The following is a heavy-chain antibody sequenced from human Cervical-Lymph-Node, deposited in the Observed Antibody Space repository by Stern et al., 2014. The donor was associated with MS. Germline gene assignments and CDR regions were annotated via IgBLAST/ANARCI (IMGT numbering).Heavy chain of an antibody. V-gene: IGHV1-69*01. J-gene: IGHJ4*02. CDR3: ARAYPYYSNSPGY. D-gene: IGHD3-10*01. Sequence: VQLVESGAEVKKPGSSVKVSCKASGGTFSSYEITWVRQAPGQGLEWMGGIIPTFETTTYAQKFQDRVTISADESTSTAYMELSSLKSEDTAIYFCARAYPYYSNSPGYWGQGTLVTVSS. CDR1: GGTFSSYE. CDR2: IIPTFETT.